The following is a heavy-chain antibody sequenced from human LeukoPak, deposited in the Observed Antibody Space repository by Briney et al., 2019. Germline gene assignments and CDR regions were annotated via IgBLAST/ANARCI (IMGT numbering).Heavy chain of an antibody. Sequence: SETLSLTCTVSGGSISSYYWSWIRQHPGKGLEWIGYIYYSGSTYYNPSLKSRVTISVDTSKNQFSLKLSSVTAADTAVYYCARVGVVGAYFDYWGQGTLVTVSP. D-gene: IGHD1-26*01. CDR2: IYYSGST. J-gene: IGHJ4*02. CDR1: GGSISSYY. V-gene: IGHV4-59*06. CDR3: ARVGVVGAYFDY.